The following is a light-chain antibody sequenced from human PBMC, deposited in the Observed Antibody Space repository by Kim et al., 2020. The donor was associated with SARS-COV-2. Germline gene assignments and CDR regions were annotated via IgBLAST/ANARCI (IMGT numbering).Light chain of an antibody. V-gene: IGLV3-19*01. CDR1: SLRSYY. J-gene: IGLJ2*01. CDR2: GKN. Sequence: ALGQNVRITCQGGSLRSYYASWYQQQPGRAPVLVIYGKNNRPSGIPDRLSGSSSGNTASLPITGAQAEDEADYYCNSRDSSGNHLVFGGGTQLTVL. CDR3: NSRDSSGNHLV.